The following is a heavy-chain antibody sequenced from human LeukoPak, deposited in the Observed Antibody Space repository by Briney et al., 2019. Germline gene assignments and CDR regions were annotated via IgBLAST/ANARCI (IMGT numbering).Heavy chain of an antibody. D-gene: IGHD3-22*01. J-gene: IGHJ4*02. CDR3: ATLPRYDSSGYYYARPFDY. V-gene: IGHV4-34*01. CDR1: GGSFSGYY. Sequence: PSETLSLTCAVYGGSFSGYYWSWIRQPPGKGLEWIGEINHSGSTNYNPSLKSRVTISVDTSKNRFSLKLSSVTAADTAVYYCATLPRYDSSGYYYARPFDYWGQGTLVTVSS. CDR2: INHSGST.